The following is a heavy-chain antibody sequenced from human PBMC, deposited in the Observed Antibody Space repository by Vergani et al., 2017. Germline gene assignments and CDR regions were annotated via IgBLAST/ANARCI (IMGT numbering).Heavy chain of an antibody. CDR3: ARSRIYYGAGSPYY. CDR1: GASVNSYY. J-gene: IGHJ4*02. CDR2: VSFRGDT. Sequence: QVKLQESGPGLVKPSKTLSLTCTVSGASVNSYYWSWIRQPPGKGMEWMGYVSFRGDTLYDPSVKGRMTISLNTSSNQFSLYLTSVTAADSAVSYCARSRIYYGAGSPYYWGQGTLVTVSS. D-gene: IGHD3-10*01. V-gene: IGHV4-59*02.